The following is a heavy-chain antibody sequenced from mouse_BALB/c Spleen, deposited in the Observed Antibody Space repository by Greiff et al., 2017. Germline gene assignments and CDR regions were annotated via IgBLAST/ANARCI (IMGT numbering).Heavy chain of an antibody. CDR3: ARCSYYRYLAY. CDR1: GFTFSSYA. J-gene: IGHJ3*01. CDR2: ISSGGST. D-gene: IGHD2-14*01. Sequence: EVKLEESGGGLVKPGGSLKLSCAASGFTFSSYAMSWVRQTPEKRLEWVASISSGGSTYYPDSVKGRFTISRDNARNILYLQMSSLRSEDTAMYYCARCSYYRYLAYCGQGTLVTVSA. V-gene: IGHV5-6-5*01.